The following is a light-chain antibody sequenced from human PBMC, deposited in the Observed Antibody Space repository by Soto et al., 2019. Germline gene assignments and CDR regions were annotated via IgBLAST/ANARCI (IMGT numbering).Light chain of an antibody. CDR1: RSNIGAGYD. CDR2: GNS. J-gene: IGLJ2*01. CDR3: QSFDSSLSGSV. V-gene: IGLV1-40*01. Sequence: QSVLTQPPSVSGAPGQRVTISCTGSRSNIGAGYDVHWYQQFPGTAPKLLIYGNSNRPSGVPDRFSGSKSGTSASLAITGLQAEDEADYYSQSFDSSLSGSVFGGGTKLTVL.